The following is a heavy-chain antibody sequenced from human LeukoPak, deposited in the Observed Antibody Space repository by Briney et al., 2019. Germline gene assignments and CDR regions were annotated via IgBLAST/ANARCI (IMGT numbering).Heavy chain of an antibody. CDR3: ARDHLSSSRAFDY. V-gene: IGHV1-18*01. J-gene: IGHJ4*02. D-gene: IGHD6-6*01. CDR2: ISAYNGNT. Sequence: GASVKVSCKASGGTFSSYAISWVRQAPGQGLAWMGWISAYNGNTNYAQKLQGRVTMTADTSTSTAYMELRSLRSDDTAVYYCARDHLSSSRAFDYWGQGTLVTVSS. CDR1: GGTFSSYA.